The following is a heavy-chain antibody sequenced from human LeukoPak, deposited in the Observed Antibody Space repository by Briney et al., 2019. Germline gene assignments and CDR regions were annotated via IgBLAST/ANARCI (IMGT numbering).Heavy chain of an antibody. CDR1: GFTFSSYV. V-gene: IGHV3-23*01. CDR3: ARLAGAILIWPQPFGDGMDV. Sequence: GGSLRLSCAASGFTFSSYVTTWVRQAPGKGLELVSAISGSGGTTYYADSVKGRFTISRDNSKNTLHLLMNGLRVEDPAVYYCARLAGAILIWPQPFGDGMDVWGQGTTVTVSS. J-gene: IGHJ6*02. D-gene: IGHD3-16*01. CDR2: ISGSGGTT.